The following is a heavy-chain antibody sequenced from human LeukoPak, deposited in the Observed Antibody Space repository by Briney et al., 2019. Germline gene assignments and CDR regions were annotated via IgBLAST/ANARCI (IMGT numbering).Heavy chain of an antibody. CDR2: VSTSGDNG. Sequence: GGSLRLSCAASGFTFSSYAMSWVRQAPGKGLEWVSVVSTSGDNGYYADSVQGRFTISRDNSKNSLYLQMNSLRAEDTAVYYCAKGGTGTTVRYFDYWGQGTLVTVSS. CDR1: GFTFSSYA. CDR3: AKGGTGTTVRYFDY. V-gene: IGHV3-23*01. J-gene: IGHJ4*02. D-gene: IGHD1-7*01.